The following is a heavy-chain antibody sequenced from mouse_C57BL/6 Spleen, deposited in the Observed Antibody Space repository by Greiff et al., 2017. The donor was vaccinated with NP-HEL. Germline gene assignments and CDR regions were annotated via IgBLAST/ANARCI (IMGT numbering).Heavy chain of an antibody. Sequence: VQLQQPGAELVKPGASVKMSCKASGYTFTSYWITWVKQRPGQGLEWIGDIYPGSGSTNYNEKFKSKATLTVETSSSTDYMQLSSLTSEDSAVYYCARRRGGHYAMDYWGQGTSVTVSS. CDR1: GYTFTSYW. CDR3: ARRRGGHYAMDY. V-gene: IGHV1-55*01. CDR2: IYPGSGST. J-gene: IGHJ4*01.